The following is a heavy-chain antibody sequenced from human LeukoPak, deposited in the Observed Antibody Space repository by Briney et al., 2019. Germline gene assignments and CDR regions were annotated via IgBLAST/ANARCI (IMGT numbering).Heavy chain of an antibody. CDR1: GGSISSYY. Sequence: SETLSLTCTVSGGSISSYYWSWIRQPPGKGLEWIGYIYYSGSTNYNPSLKSRVTISVDTSKNQFSLKLSSVTAADTAVYYCAREYYYDSSGCFDYWGQGTLVTVSS. CDR2: IYYSGST. CDR3: AREYYYDSSGCFDY. V-gene: IGHV4-59*01. D-gene: IGHD3-22*01. J-gene: IGHJ4*02.